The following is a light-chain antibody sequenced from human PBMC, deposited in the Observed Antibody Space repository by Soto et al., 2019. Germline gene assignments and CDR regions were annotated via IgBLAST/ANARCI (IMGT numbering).Light chain of an antibody. CDR1: QTISTY. V-gene: IGKV1-39*01. J-gene: IGKJ2*01. Sequence: DIQMTQSPSSLSASVGGRVTITCRASQTISTYLNWYQQTPGRAPALLISAASTLQSGVPSRFSGSGSGTESTLTISSLQPQDFATYYCQQSYTSPHTFGQGTKLEIK. CDR2: AAS. CDR3: QQSYTSPHT.